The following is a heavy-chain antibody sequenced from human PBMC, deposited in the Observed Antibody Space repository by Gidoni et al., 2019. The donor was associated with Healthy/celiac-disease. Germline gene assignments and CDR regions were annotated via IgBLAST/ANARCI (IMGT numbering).Heavy chain of an antibody. CDR2: SYTSGGT. CDR3: AREGWEYRGWYVADY. D-gene: IGHD6-19*01. Sequence: QVQLQESGPGLVKPSETLSLTCTVSGGSISSYYWSWIRQPAGKGLEWIGRSYTSGGTNYTPSLKSRVTMSVDTSKNQFSLKLGSGTAADTAVYYCAREGWEYRGWYVADYWGQGTLVTVSS. J-gene: IGHJ4*02. V-gene: IGHV4-4*07. CDR1: GGSISSYY.